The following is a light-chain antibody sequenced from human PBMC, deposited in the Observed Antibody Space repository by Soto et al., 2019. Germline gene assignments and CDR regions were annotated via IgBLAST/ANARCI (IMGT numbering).Light chain of an antibody. CDR1: QSISSTY. CDR3: QQYGSSPRT. Sequence: EIVLTQSPGTLSLSPGERATLSCRASQSISSTYLAWYQQKPGQAPRLLIYVASSRATGIPDRFSGSGSGTDFTLTISRLEPEDFAVYYWQQYGSSPRTFGQGTKLEIK. CDR2: VAS. J-gene: IGKJ2*01. V-gene: IGKV3-20*01.